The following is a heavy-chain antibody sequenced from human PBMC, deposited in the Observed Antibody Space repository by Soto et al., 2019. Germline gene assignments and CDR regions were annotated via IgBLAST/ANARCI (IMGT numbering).Heavy chain of an antibody. CDR3: ARDLRPLAATYYYSYYYMDV. V-gene: IGHV3-21*01. J-gene: IGHJ6*03. CDR1: GFTFSSYS. CDR2: ISSSSSYI. D-gene: IGHD2-15*01. Sequence: EVQLVESGGGLVKPGGSLRLSCAASGFTFSSYSMNWVRQAPGKGLEWVSSISSSSSYIYYADSVKGRFTISRDNAKNSLYLQMNSLRAEDTAVYYCARDLRPLAATYYYSYYYMDVWGKGTTVTVSS.